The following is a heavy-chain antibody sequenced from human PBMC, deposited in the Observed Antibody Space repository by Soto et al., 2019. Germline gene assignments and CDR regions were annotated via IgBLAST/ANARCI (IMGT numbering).Heavy chain of an antibody. CDR1: GDSVSSNSAG. D-gene: IGHD1-26*01. Sequence: QTLSLTCDISGDSVSSNSAGWSWIRRTPSRGLEWLGRTYYKSKWYYTYAASVKSRITVSPDTSKNQFSLQLTSVTPEDTAVYYCARGSWDDVSGHYYMDVWDKGTTVTVSS. J-gene: IGHJ6*03. V-gene: IGHV6-1*01. CDR2: TYYKSKWYY. CDR3: ARGSWDDVSGHYYMDV.